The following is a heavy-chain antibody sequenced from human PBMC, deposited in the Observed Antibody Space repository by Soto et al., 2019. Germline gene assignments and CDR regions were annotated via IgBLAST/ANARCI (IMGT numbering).Heavy chain of an antibody. CDR2: VYHSGST. CDR1: GGYISGGYYS. D-gene: IGHD4-17*01. CDR3: ARAFYGDYAPYYYGMDV. J-gene: IGHJ6*02. V-gene: IGHV4-30-2*01. Sequence: SETLSLTCAVSGGYISGGYYSWSWIRQPPGKGLEWIGNVYHSGSTYYNPYNPSLKSRVTISVDTSKNQFSLRLRSVTAADTAVYYCARAFYGDYAPYYYGMDVWGQGTTVTVSS.